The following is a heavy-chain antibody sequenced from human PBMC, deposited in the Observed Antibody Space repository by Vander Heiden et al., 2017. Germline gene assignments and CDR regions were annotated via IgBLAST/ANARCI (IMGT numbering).Heavy chain of an antibody. CDR2: INSDGSST. J-gene: IGHJ6*02. Sequence: EVQLVESGGGLVQPGGSLRPSCAASGFTFSSYWMHWVRQAPGKGLVWVSRINSDGSSTSYADSVKGRFTISRDNAKNTLYLQMNSLRAEDTAVYYCARDANYDFWSGYYAYYYYGMDVWGQGTTVTVSS. CDR1: GFTFSSYW. V-gene: IGHV3-74*01. D-gene: IGHD3-3*01. CDR3: ARDANYDFWSGYYAYYYYGMDV.